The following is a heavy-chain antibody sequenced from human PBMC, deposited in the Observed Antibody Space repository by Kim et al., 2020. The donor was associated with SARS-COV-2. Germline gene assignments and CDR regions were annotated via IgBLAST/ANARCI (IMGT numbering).Heavy chain of an antibody. D-gene: IGHD1-26*01. J-gene: IGHJ4*02. CDR2: ISNDGSKQ. CDR3: VRDPVRTVGADRDY. V-gene: IGHV3-33*05. CDR1: GFIFSSYG. Sequence: GGSLRLSCAASGFIFSSYGMHWVRHAAGKGLEWVAVISNDGSKQYYGDSVKGRFTISRDSSKSTVYLQMNSLSADDTGVYYCVRDPVRTVGADRDYWGQGTLVTVSS.